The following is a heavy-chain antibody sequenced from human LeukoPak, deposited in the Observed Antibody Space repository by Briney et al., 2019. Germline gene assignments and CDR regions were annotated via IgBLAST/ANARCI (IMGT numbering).Heavy chain of an antibody. V-gene: IGHV3-33*08. D-gene: IGHD3-10*01. CDR2: IWYDGSNK. CDR1: GFTFSSYG. J-gene: IGHJ4*02. Sequence: SGGSLRLSCAASGFTFSSYGMHWVRQAPGKGLEWVAVIWYDGSNKYYADSVKGRFTISRDNSKNTLYLQMNSLRAEDTAVYYCARSYYYGSGSYYPFDYWGQGTLVTVSS. CDR3: ARSYYYGSGSYYPFDY.